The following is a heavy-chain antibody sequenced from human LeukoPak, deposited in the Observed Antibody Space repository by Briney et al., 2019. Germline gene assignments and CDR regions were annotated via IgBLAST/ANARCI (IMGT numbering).Heavy chain of an antibody. Sequence: AGGSLRLFCAASGFTFSSYAMIWVRQAPGKGLELVSAISGSGGSTYYADPVKRRFTISRDNSKNTLYLQMNSLRAEDTAVYYCTKGRGISDYWGQGTLVTVSS. J-gene: IGHJ4*02. CDR3: TKGRGISDY. V-gene: IGHV3-23*01. CDR1: GFTFSSYA. D-gene: IGHD6-25*01. CDR2: ISGSGGST.